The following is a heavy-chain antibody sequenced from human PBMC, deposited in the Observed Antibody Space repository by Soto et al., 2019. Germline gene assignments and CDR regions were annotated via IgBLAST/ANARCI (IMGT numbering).Heavy chain of an antibody. CDR3: ARGRKASWIQLWQPFDY. D-gene: IGHD5-18*01. V-gene: IGHV4-59*01. J-gene: IGHJ4*02. Sequence: PSETRSLTCTVSGGSINTYYWNWIRQPPGKGLEWIAYINYNGNTDSNPSLEGRVTISLDTPKNQLSLELSSVTAADTAVYYCARGRKASWIQLWQPFDYWGQGTLVTVSS. CDR1: GGSINTYY. CDR2: INYNGNT.